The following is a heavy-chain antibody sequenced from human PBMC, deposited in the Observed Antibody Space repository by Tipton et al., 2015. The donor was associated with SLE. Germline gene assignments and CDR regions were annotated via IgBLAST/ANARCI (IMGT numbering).Heavy chain of an antibody. V-gene: IGHV3-23*01. J-gene: IGHJ6*02. D-gene: IGHD3/OR15-3a*01. CDR1: GFTFNSYA. Sequence: SLRLSCVGSGFTFNSYAMTWVRQAPGKGLEWVSGISGSGDSTKYADSVKGRFTISRDESKNTVYLQMNSLKTEDTAVYYCASRPYYDYWTAPAVWGQGTTVTVSS. CDR3: ASRPYYDYWTAPAV. CDR2: ISGSGDST.